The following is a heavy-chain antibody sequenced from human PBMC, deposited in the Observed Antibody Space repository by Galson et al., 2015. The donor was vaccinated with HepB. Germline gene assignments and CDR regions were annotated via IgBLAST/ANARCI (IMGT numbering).Heavy chain of an antibody. CDR1: GGSISSSSYY. V-gene: IGHV4-39*01. D-gene: IGHD6-13*01. CDR2: IYYSGST. CDR3: ARHSRYSSSLPDAFDI. J-gene: IGHJ3*02. Sequence: LSLTCTVSGGSISSSSYYWGWIRQPPGKGLEWIGSIYYSGSTYYNPSLKSRVTISVDTSKNQFSLKLSSVTAADTAVYYCARHSRYSSSLPDAFDIWGQGTMVTVSS.